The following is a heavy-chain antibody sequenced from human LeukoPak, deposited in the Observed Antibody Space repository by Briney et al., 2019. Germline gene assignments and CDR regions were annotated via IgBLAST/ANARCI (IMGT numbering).Heavy chain of an antibody. CDR1: GRSISSSSYY. D-gene: IGHD3-22*01. J-gene: IGHJ4*02. CDR2: IYYSGST. CDR3: ARQATMIVVVITPYFDY. Sequence: SEPLSLPCTVSGRSISSSSYYWGWIRQPPGKGLEWIGSIYYSGSTYYNPSLKSRVTISVDTSKNQFSLKLSSVTAADTAVYYCARQATMIVVVITPYFDYWGQGTLVTVSS. V-gene: IGHV4-39*01.